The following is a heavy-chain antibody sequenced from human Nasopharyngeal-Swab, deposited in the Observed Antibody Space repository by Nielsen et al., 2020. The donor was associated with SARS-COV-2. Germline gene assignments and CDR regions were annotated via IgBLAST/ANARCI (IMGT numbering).Heavy chain of an antibody. D-gene: IGHD3-22*01. CDR3: ARYDDYYDSSGYAY. CDR2: ISGSGGST. V-gene: IGHV3-23*01. J-gene: IGHJ4*02. Sequence: ATLSLTCTVSGGSISPYSWGWIRQPPGKGLEWVSVISGSGGSTYYADSVKGRFTISRDNSKNTLYLQMNSLRAEDTAVYYCARYDDYYDSSGYAYWGQGTLVTVSS. CDR1: GGSISPYS.